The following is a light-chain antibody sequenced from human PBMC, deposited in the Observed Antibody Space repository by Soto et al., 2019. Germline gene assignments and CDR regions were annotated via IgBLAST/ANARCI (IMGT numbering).Light chain of an antibody. CDR2: EVS. J-gene: IGLJ1*01. Sequence: VLTQPASVSGSPGQSITISCTGTSSDVGGYNYVSWYQQHPGKAPKLMIYEVSNRPSGVSNRFSGSKSGNTASLTISGLQAEDEADYYCSSYTSSSTLGVFGTGTKVTVL. CDR1: SSDVGGYNY. CDR3: SSYTSSSTLGV. V-gene: IGLV2-14*01.